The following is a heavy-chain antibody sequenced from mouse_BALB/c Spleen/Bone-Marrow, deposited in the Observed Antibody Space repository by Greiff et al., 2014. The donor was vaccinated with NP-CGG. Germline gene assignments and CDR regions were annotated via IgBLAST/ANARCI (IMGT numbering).Heavy chain of an antibody. V-gene: IGHV14-3*02. CDR3: ASYRYAWYFDV. CDR2: IDPANGNT. J-gene: IGHJ1*01. CDR1: GFNIKDTY. Sequence: VQLTESGAELVKPGASVKLSCTASGFNIKDTYMHWVKQRPEQGLEWIGRIDPANGNTKYDPKFQGKDTITADTSSNTAYLQLSSLTSEDTAVYYCASYRYAWYFDVWGAGTTVNVSS. D-gene: IGHD2-14*01.